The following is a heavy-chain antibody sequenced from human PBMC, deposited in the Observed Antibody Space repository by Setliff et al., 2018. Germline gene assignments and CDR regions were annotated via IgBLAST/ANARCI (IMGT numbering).Heavy chain of an antibody. CDR1: GFTFSTHS. V-gene: IGHV3-21*01. Sequence: GGSLRLSCAATGFTFSTHSMNWVRQAPGKGLEWVSSISRSSTYIYYADSMKGRFTISRDNAKNSLYLQMNSLRAEDTAVYYCASAGHSGSWFPFDAFHIWGQGTMVTVS. J-gene: IGHJ3*02. CDR2: ISRSSTYI. D-gene: IGHD6-13*01. CDR3: ASAGHSGSWFPFDAFHI.